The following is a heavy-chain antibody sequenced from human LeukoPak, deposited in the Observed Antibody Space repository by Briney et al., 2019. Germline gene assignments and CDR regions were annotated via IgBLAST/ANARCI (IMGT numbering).Heavy chain of an antibody. J-gene: IGHJ4*02. Sequence: GGPVKVSCKASGYTFTRYDINWVRQATGQGLEWIGSMNPNKGNTSYAQKFQGRVTMTTNNSISTAYTETSSLTSENPAVYHCASPHDSSGWYYFAYWGQGTLVTVSS. V-gene: IGHV1-8*01. CDR2: MNPNKGNT. CDR1: GYTFTRYD. CDR3: ASPHDSSGWYYFAY. D-gene: IGHD6-19*01.